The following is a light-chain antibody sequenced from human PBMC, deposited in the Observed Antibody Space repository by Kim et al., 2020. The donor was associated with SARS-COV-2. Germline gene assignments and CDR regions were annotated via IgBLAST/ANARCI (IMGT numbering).Light chain of an antibody. CDR3: CSYAGSSRV. V-gene: IGLV2-11*01. CDR2: DVS. CDR1: SSDVGGYNY. J-gene: IGLJ2*01. Sequence: PGQSVTLSCTETSSDVGGYNYVSWYQQHPGKAPKLMIYDVSRRPSGVPDRFSGSKSGNTASLTISGLQAEDEADYYCCSYAGSSRVFGGGTQLTVL.